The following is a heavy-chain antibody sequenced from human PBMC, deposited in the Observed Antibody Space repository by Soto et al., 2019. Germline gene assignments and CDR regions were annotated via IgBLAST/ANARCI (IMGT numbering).Heavy chain of an antibody. CDR3: ARMGGYHCRLDY. V-gene: IGHV4-59*01. J-gene: IGHJ4*02. D-gene: IGHD1-20*01. Sequence: SETLSLTCSVPGVSISSYFWSWIRQPPGRGLEWIGYTYHRGSTNYNPSLKSRVTISLDTSKNQFSLKVSSVTAADTAVYYCARMGGYHCRLDYWGQGTRVTVSS. CDR2: TYHRGST. CDR1: GVSISSYF.